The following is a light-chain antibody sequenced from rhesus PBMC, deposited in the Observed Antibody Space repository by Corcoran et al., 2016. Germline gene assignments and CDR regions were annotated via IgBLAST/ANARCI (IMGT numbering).Light chain of an antibody. CDR3: QQGNNNPLT. J-gene: IGKJ4*01. Sequence: DIQMSQSPSSLSASVGDRVTITCRASQDISNYLNWYQQNPGKAPKLLIYNANNLASGVPSRFSGSGSGTEFTLTISSRQPEDFATYYCQQGNNNPLTFGGGTKVELK. CDR2: NAN. CDR1: QDISNY. V-gene: IGKV1-32*02.